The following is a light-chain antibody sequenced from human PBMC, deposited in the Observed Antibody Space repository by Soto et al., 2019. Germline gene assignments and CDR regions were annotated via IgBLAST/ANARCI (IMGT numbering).Light chain of an antibody. V-gene: IGKV3-20*01. CDR2: GAS. Sequence: EIVLTQSPGTLALSPGERATLSCRASERLSSVYLAWYQQRPGQPPRLLIYGASNRATGIPDRFSGSGSGTDFTLIINRLGPEDGAIYYCQQYGGSPRITFGQGTRLEF. CDR1: ERLSSVY. CDR3: QQYGGSPRIT. J-gene: IGKJ5*01.